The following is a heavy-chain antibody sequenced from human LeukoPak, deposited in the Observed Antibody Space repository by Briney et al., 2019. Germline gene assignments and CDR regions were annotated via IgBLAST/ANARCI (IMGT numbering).Heavy chain of an antibody. CDR2: IRSNAYDGTT. J-gene: IGHJ4*02. CDR3: TKDGEDGTYYDY. D-gene: IGHD1-26*01. V-gene: IGHV3-49*03. CDR1: GFTFYDYA. Sequence: GGSLRLSCTASGFTFYDYAMSWSRQAPGEGLEGVSFIRSNAYDGTTVYAASVKGRFTISRDDSKNIVYLHMNSLRVEDTAVYYCTKDGEDGTYYDYWGQGTLVTVSS.